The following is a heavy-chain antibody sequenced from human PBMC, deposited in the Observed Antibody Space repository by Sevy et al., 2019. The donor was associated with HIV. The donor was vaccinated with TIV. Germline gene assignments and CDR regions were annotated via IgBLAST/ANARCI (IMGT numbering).Heavy chain of an antibody. CDR3: VRADPDPHFDS. Sequence: ASVKVSCKASGDTFTNNYIHWVRQAPGQGREWMGMVDPSAGNTTYAQKFQGRVTMTRDTSTSLLYMDLSSLGSEDRAVYYCVRADPDPHFDSWGQGTLVTVSS. V-gene: IGHV1-46*01. J-gene: IGHJ4*02. CDR2: VDPSAGNT. CDR1: GDTFTNNY.